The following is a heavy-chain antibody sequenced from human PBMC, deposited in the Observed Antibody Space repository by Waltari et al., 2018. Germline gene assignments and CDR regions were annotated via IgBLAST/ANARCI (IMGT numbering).Heavy chain of an antibody. V-gene: IGHV1-69*05. CDR2: IIPIFGTA. J-gene: IGHJ3*02. Sequence: QVQLVQSGAEVKKPGSSVKVSCKASGGTFSSYAISWVRQAPGQGLEWMGGIIPIFGTANYAQKFQGRVTITTDESTSTAYMELSSLRSEDTAVYYCARGGLHCTGGVCHSLAPKHAFDIWGQGTMVTVSS. CDR1: GGTFSSYA. CDR3: ARGGLHCTGGVCHSLAPKHAFDI. D-gene: IGHD2-8*02.